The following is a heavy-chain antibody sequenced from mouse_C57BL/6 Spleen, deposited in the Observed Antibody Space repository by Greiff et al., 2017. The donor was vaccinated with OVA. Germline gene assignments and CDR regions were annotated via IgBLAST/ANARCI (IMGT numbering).Heavy chain of an antibody. CDR1: GYAFSSSW. CDR3: ARSVVGSYYYAMDY. V-gene: IGHV1-82*01. J-gene: IGHJ4*01. D-gene: IGHD1-1*01. Sequence: LQESGPELVKPGASVKISCKASGYAFSSSWMNWVKQRPGKGLEWIGRIYPGDGDTNYNGKFKGKATLTADKSSSTAYMQLSSLTSEDSAVYFCARSVVGSYYYAMDYWGQGTSVTVSS. CDR2: IYPGDGDT.